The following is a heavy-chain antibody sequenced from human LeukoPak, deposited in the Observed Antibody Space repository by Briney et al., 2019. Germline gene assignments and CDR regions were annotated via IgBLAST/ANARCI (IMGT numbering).Heavy chain of an antibody. CDR3: ARGLGRWLQVGAFEI. CDR1: GGSFSGYY. D-gene: IGHD5-24*01. V-gene: IGHV4-34*01. CDR2: INHSGST. J-gene: IGHJ3*02. Sequence: PSETLSLTCAVYGGSFSGYYWSWIRQPPGKGLEWIGEINHSGSTNYNPSLKSGVIISVDTSKNQLSLKLNSVIAADTAVYYCARGLGRWLQVGAFEIWGQETMVTVSS.